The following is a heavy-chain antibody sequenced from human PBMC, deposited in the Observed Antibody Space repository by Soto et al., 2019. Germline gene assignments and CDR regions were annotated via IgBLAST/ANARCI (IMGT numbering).Heavy chain of an antibody. D-gene: IGHD3-3*01. J-gene: IGHJ5*02. V-gene: IGHV1-3*01. CDR3: ARDDYDFFWFDP. Sequence: QVQLVQSGAEVKKPGASVKVSCKASGYTFTSYAMHWVRQAPGQRLEWMGWINAGNGNTKYSQKFQGRVTITRDTSASTAYMELCSLRSEDTAVYYCARDDYDFFWFDPWGQGTLATVSS. CDR1: GYTFTSYA. CDR2: INAGNGNT.